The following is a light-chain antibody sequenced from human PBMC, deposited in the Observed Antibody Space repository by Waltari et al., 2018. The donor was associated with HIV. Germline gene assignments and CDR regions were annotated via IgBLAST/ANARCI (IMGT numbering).Light chain of an antibody. Sequence: QSALTQPPSASGATGQSVTLSCTGKTSDVGAYNYVSWYQQHPGKAPKLMIYEVVNRPSGVPDRVSGSKSGNTASLTVSGLQSEDEADYSCTSYAGRNIFVFGGGTKLTVL. CDR2: EVV. J-gene: IGLJ2*01. CDR1: TSDVGAYNY. V-gene: IGLV2-8*01. CDR3: TSYAGRNIFV.